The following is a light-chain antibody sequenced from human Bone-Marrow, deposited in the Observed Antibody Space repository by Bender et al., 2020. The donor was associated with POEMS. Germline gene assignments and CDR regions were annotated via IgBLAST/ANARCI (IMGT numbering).Light chain of an antibody. J-gene: IGLJ2*01. Sequence: QSVLTQPPSVSAAPGQKVTISCSGSSSNIGNNYVSWYQQLPGRAPKLLIYDTNKRPSGIPDRFSGSKSGTSATLGITGLQTGDEADYYCGTWDSGLSALLFGGGTKLTVL. V-gene: IGLV1-51*01. CDR3: GTWDSGLSALL. CDR2: DTN. CDR1: SSNIGNNY.